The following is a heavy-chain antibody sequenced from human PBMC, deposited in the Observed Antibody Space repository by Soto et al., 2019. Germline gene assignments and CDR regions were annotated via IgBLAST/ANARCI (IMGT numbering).Heavy chain of an antibody. D-gene: IGHD3-3*01. V-gene: IGHV4-4*02. CDR2: MYHSGST. CDR1: GGSITSSNW. J-gene: IGHJ4*02. CDR3: ARGSGITIFGGFDY. Sequence: QVQLQESGPGLVKPSGTLSLTCAVSGGSITSSNWWSWVRQPPGRGLEWIGEMYHSGSTYYNPSLKSRVTTSVDKSKIQSSLKLSSVTAADTAVYYCARGSGITIFGGFDYWGQGTLVTVSS.